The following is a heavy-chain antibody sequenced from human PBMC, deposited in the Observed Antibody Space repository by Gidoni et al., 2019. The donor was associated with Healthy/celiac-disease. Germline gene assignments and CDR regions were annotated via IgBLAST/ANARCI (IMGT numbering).Heavy chain of an antibody. Sequence: QVQLQQWGSGLLKPSETLSLTCAVYVGSFSANYWSWNRQPPGKGLEWIGEINHSRNTNYNPSLKSRVTISVDTSKNQFSLKLSSVTAADTAVYYCARLIRKRDGYNSYYQRGYFDYWGQGTLVTVSS. J-gene: IGHJ4*02. CDR1: VGSFSANY. D-gene: IGHD5-12*01. CDR3: ARLIRKRDGYNSYYQRGYFDY. CDR2: INHSRNT. V-gene: IGHV4-34*01.